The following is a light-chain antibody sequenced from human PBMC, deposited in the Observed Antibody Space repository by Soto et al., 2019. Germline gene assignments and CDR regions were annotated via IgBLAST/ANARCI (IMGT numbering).Light chain of an antibody. J-gene: IGKJ5*01. V-gene: IGKV1-33*01. CDR2: AAS. Sequence: DIQMTQSPSSLSASVGDRVTITCRASQNINNYLNWYQQRPGKAPKLLIFAASTLQSGVPSRFSGSGSGTDFTFTISSLQPEDIATYYCQQYDNLSTFGQGTRLEIK. CDR1: QNINNY. CDR3: QQYDNLST.